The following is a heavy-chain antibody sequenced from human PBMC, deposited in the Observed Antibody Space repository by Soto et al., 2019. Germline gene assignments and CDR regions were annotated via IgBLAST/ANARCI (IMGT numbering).Heavy chain of an antibody. J-gene: IGHJ4*02. CDR3: AKYSSYWDEDY. V-gene: IGHV3-23*01. CDR1: GFTFSSYA. Sequence: EVQLLESGGGLVQPGGSLRLSCAASGFTFSSYAMTWVRQAPGEGLQWVSSISGSGESTFHADSVKGRFTISRDNSKNTLTLQMNSLRAEDTAIHYCAKYSSYWDEDYWGQGTLVTVSS. CDR2: ISGSGEST. D-gene: IGHD3-22*01.